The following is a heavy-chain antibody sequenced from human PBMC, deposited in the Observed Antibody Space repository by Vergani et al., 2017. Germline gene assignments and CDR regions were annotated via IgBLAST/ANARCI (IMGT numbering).Heavy chain of an antibody. CDR3: ARDQMDPRRRVQEHAFDI. CDR1: GFTFSSYA. CDR2: ISYDGSNK. Sequence: QVQLVESGGGVVQPGRSLRLSCAASGFTFSSYAMHWVRQAPGKGLEWVAVISYDGSNKYYADSVKGRFTISRDNSKNTLYLQMNSLRAEDTAVYYCARDQMDPRRRVQEHAFDIWGQGTMVTVSS. V-gene: IGHV3-30-3*01. J-gene: IGHJ3*02. D-gene: IGHD6-13*01.